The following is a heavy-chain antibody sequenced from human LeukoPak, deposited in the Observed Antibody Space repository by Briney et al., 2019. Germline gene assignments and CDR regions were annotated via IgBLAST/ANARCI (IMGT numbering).Heavy chain of an antibody. CDR3: ASSYNTYSADDY. Sequence: AGSLRLSCAASGFTFSSYAMHWVRQAPGKGLEWVAVISYDGSNKYYADSVKGRFTISRDNYKNTLYLQMNSLRAEDTAVYYCASSYNTYSADDYWGQGTLVTVS. V-gene: IGHV3-30*04. CDR1: GFTFSSYA. J-gene: IGHJ4*02. D-gene: IGHD4-11*01. CDR2: ISYDGSNK.